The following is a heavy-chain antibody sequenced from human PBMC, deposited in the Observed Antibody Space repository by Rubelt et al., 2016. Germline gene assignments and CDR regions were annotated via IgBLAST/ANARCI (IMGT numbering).Heavy chain of an antibody. CDR3: ARDFGDIVVVVAAPKPHSDAFDI. V-gene: IGHV3-21*01. J-gene: IGHJ3*02. Sequence: PGKGLEWVSSISSSSSCIYYADSVKGRFTISRDNAKNSLYLQMNSLRAEDTAVYYCARDFGDIVVVVAAPKPHSDAFDIWGQGTMVTVSS. CDR2: ISSSSSCI. D-gene: IGHD2-15*01.